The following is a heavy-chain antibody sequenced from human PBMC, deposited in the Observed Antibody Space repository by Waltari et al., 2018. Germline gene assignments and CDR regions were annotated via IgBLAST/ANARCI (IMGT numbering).Heavy chain of an antibody. Sequence: DVQLVESGGGLVQPGGSLRLSCAASGFPFRSYALSWVRQAPGKGLEWVSAISGSGGSTYYADAVNGRFTISRDNSKNTLYLQMNSLRAEDTAVYYCAKDQPPFGAFDIWGQGTMVTVSS. D-gene: IGHD3-3*01. CDR2: ISGSGGST. CDR1: GFPFRSYA. V-gene: IGHV3-23*04. J-gene: IGHJ3*02. CDR3: AKDQPPFGAFDI.